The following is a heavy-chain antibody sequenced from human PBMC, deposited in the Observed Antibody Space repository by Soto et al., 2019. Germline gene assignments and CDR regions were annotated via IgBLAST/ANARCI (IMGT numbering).Heavy chain of an antibody. CDR1: GGSFSGYY. V-gene: IGHV4-34*01. CDR2: INHSGST. CDR3: ARGWSGYSYGYRRYYYGMDV. Sequence: SETLSLTCAVYGGSFSGYYWSWIRQPPGKGLEWIGEINHSGSTNYNPSLKSRVTISVDTSKNQFSLKLSSVTAADTAVYYCARGWSGYSYGYRRYYYGMDVWGQGTTVTVSS. J-gene: IGHJ6*02. D-gene: IGHD5-18*01.